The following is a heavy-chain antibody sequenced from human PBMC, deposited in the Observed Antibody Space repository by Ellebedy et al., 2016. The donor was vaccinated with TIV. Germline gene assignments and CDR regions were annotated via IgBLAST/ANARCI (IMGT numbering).Heavy chain of an antibody. V-gene: IGHV1-2*02. D-gene: IGHD3-10*01. Sequence: AASVKVSCKASGYTFTGYYMHWVRQAPGQGLEWMGWINPNSGGTNYAQTFQGRVTMTRDTSISTAYMELSRLRSDDTAVYYCARVYTYYYGSGSYYSFDYWGQGTLVTVSS. CDR3: ARVYTYYYGSGSYYSFDY. J-gene: IGHJ4*02. CDR1: GYTFTGYY. CDR2: INPNSGGT.